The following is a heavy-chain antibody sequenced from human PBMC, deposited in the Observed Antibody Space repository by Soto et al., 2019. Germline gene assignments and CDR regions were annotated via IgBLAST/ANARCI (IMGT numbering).Heavy chain of an antibody. V-gene: IGHV3-7*01. CDR1: RFTLSRCW. J-gene: IGHJ3*01. CDR3: VRDEDYSDGGLWYDGYDL. D-gene: IGHD1-26*01. Sequence: GGSLSLCCAASRFTLSRCWMNWVRQAPGKGLEWVANIKFDGSQRSYVDSVKGRFTISRDNAGNSLHLQMDSLRAEDTAVYFCVRDEDYSDGGLWYDGYDLWGQGTMVTVSS. CDR2: IKFDGSQR.